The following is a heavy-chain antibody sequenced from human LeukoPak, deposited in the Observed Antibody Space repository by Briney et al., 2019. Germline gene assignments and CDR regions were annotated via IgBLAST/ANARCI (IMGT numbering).Heavy chain of an antibody. V-gene: IGHV3-48*03. CDR2: ISSSSTTI. CDR3: TRDPSEASHPYYFDY. CDR1: GFTFDDYA. Sequence: GGSLRLSCAASGFTFDDYAMHWVRQAPGKGLEWVSYISSSSTTIYYADSVKGRFTISRDNAKNSLHLQMNSLRAEDTAVYYCTRDPSEASHPYYFDYWARESWSPSPQ. J-gene: IGHJ4*02. D-gene: IGHD6-25*01.